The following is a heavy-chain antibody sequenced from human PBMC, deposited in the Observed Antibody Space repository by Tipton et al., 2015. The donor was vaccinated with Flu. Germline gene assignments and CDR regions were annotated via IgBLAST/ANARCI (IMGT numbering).Heavy chain of an antibody. Sequence: SGFAFDDYAMSWVRQAPGKGLEWVSGLNWNGGNSGYADSVKGRFTISRDNAKNSLYPQMNSLRAEDTALYYCAGRGAAITHYFDYWGQGTLVTVSS. D-gene: IGHD3-16*01. CDR2: LNWNGGNS. CDR1: GFAFDDYA. CDR3: AGRGAAITHYFDY. V-gene: IGHV3-20*03. J-gene: IGHJ4*02.